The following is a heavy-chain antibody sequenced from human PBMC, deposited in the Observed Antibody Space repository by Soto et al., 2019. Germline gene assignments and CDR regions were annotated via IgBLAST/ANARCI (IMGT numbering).Heavy chain of an antibody. J-gene: IGHJ4*02. D-gene: IGHD6-6*01. CDR1: GFTFSSYW. CDR3: ARDRSSSARSGYFDY. CDR2: IKQDGSEK. Sequence: GGSLRLSCAASGFTFSSYWMSWVRQAPGKGLEWVANIKQDGSEKYYVDSVKGRFTISRDNAKNSLYLQMNSLRAEDTAVYYCARDRSSSARSGYFDYWGQGTLVTVSS. V-gene: IGHV3-7*05.